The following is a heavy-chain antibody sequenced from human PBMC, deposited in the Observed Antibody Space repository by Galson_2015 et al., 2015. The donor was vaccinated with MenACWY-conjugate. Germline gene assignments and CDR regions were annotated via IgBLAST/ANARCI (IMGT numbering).Heavy chain of an antibody. CDR3: ARRTDWGTDQRPDLDF. J-gene: IGHJ4*02. Sequence: SLRLSCAASGFTFINYAVAWVRQPPGKGLEWVSAISSSGSNTYYADSARGRFAISRDNSKNTVYLHLSSLRAEDTAIYFCARRTDWGTDQRPDLDFWGQGTPVTVSS. D-gene: IGHD7-27*01. V-gene: IGHV3-23*01. CDR1: GFTFINYA. CDR2: ISSSGSNT.